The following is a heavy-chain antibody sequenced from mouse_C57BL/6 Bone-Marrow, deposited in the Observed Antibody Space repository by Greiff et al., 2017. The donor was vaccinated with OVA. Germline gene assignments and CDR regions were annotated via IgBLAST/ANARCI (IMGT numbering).Heavy chain of an antibody. J-gene: IGHJ1*03. Sequence: QVQLQQSGAELVRPGASVTLSCKASGYTFTDYEMHWVKQTPVHGLEWIGAIDPETGGTAYNQKFKGKAILTADKSSSTAYMELRSLTSEDSAVYSGTRPGYDEGFDGWGTGTTVTVSS. CDR1: GYTFTDYE. CDR3: TRPGYDEGFDG. V-gene: IGHV1-15*01. CDR2: IDPETGGT. D-gene: IGHD2-2*01.